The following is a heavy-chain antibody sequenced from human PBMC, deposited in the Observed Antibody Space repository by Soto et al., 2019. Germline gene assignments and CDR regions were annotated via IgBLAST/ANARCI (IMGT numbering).Heavy chain of an antibody. V-gene: IGHV1-69*06. D-gene: IGHD6-13*01. CDR1: VGTFSSYA. Sequence: KVSCKATVGTFSSYAISWVRQAPGQGLEWMGGIIPIFGTANYAQKFQGRVTITADKSTSTAYMELSSLRSEDTAVYYCARGIAAAAPYPVNWFDPWGKGPLVTVSS. CDR2: IIPIFGTA. CDR3: ARGIAAAAPYPVNWFDP. J-gene: IGHJ5*02.